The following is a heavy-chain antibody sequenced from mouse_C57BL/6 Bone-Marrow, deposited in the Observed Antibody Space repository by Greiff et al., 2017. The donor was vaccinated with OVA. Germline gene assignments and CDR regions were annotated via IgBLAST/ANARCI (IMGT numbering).Heavy chain of an antibody. Sequence: VQLQQSGPVLVKPGASVKMSCKASGYTFTDYYMNWVKQSHGKSLEWIGVINPYNGGPSYNQKFKGKATLTVDKSSSTAYMELNSLTSEDSAVYYCARSGHYYGSSYYAMDYWGQGTSVTVSS. D-gene: IGHD1-1*01. J-gene: IGHJ4*01. CDR2: INPYNGGP. CDR1: GYTFTDYY. V-gene: IGHV1-19*01. CDR3: ARSGHYYGSSYYAMDY.